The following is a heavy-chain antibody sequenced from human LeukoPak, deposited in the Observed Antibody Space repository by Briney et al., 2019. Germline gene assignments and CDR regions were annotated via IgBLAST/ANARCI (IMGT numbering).Heavy chain of an antibody. V-gene: IGHV3-7*01. D-gene: IGHD3-9*01. J-gene: IGHJ4*02. CDR2: IKQDGSEK. Sequence: PGGPLRLSCAASGFSFNIYTMNWVRQAPGKGLEWVANIKQDGSEKYYVDSVKGRFTISRDNAKNSLYLQMNSLRAEDTAVYYCARNRYSVDGYWGQGTLVTVSS. CDR1: GFSFNIYT. CDR3: ARNRYSVDGY.